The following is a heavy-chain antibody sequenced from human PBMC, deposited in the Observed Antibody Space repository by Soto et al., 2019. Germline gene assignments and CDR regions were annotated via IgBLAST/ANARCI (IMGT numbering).Heavy chain of an antibody. CDR2: IYHSGST. D-gene: IGHD6-6*01. CDR1: GGSISSVGYS. CDR3: ARDRAEYSSSSKGEAXFDP. V-gene: IGHV4-30-2*01. J-gene: IGHJ5*02. Sequence: PSETLSLTFAVSGGSISSVGYSWSWIRQPPGKGLELIGYIYHSGSTYYNPSLKSRVTISVDRSKNQFSLKLSSVTAADTALYYCARDRAEYSSSSKGEAXFDPCGQVTLVTVXS.